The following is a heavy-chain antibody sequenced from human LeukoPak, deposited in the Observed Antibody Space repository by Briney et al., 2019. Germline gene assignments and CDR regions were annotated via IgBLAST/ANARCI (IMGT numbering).Heavy chain of an antibody. Sequence: SETLSLTCTVSGGSISSYYWSWIRQPPGKGLEWIGYIYYSGSTNYNPSLKSRVTISVDTSKNQFSLKLSSVTAADTVVYYCARVDMVRGVIIDTWGQGTLVTVSS. D-gene: IGHD3-10*01. J-gene: IGHJ5*02. V-gene: IGHV4-59*01. CDR3: ARVDMVRGVIIDT. CDR1: GGSISSYY. CDR2: IYYSGST.